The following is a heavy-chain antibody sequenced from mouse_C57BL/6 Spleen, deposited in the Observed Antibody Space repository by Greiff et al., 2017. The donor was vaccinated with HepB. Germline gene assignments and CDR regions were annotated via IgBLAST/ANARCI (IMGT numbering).Heavy chain of an antibody. J-gene: IGHJ3*01. V-gene: IGHV5-17*01. CDR2: ISSGSSTI. Sequence: EVHLVESGGGLVKPGGSLKLSCAASGFTFSDYGMHWVRQAPEKGLEWVAYISSGSSTIYYADTVKGRFTISRDNAKNTLFLQMTSLRSEDTAMYYCARAEGAWFAYWGQGTLVTVSA. CDR3: ARAEGAWFAY. D-gene: IGHD3-3*01. CDR1: GFTFSDYG.